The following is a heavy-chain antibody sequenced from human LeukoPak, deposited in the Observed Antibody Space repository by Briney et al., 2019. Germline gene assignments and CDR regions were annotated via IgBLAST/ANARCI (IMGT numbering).Heavy chain of an antibody. CDR2: IYHSGST. V-gene: IGHV4-4*02. Sequence: SGTLSLTCAVSGGSISSSNWWSWVRQPPGKGLEWIGEIYHSGSTNYNPSLQSRVTISVDTSKNQFSLNLNSVTAADTAVYYRARGGAARLHFQNWGQGTLVTVSS. D-gene: IGHD6-6*01. CDR3: ARGGAARLHFQN. J-gene: IGHJ1*01. CDR1: GGSISSSNW.